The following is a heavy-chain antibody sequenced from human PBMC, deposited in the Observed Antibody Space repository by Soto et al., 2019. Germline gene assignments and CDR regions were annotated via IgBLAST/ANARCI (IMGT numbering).Heavy chain of an antibody. V-gene: IGHV3-30*18. CDR2: ISYDGSNK. CDR3: AKSPIYSSYAFDI. Sequence: PGGSLRLSCAASGFTFSSYGMHWVRQAPGKGLEWVAVISYDGSNKYYADSVKGRFTISRDNSKNTLYLQMNSLRAGGTAVYYCAKSPIYSSYAFDIWGQGTMVTVSS. D-gene: IGHD6-6*01. CDR1: GFTFSSYG. J-gene: IGHJ3*02.